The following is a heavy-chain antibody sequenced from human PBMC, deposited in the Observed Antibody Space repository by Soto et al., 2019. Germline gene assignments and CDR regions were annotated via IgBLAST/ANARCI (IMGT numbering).Heavy chain of an antibody. CDR3: FILYGAARRGFDY. Sequence: GESLKISCRGTGYNFTKNWIGWVRQMPGKGLEWMGIIYPGDSETRYSPSFQGQVTISVDKSKNTAYLHWSSLKAPDPAIYYCFILYGAARRGFDYWGPGTLVTVSS. CDR1: GYNFTKNW. V-gene: IGHV5-51*01. J-gene: IGHJ4*02. CDR2: IYPGDSET. D-gene: IGHD2-8*01.